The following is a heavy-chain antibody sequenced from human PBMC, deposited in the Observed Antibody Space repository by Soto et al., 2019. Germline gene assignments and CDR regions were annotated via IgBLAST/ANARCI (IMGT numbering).Heavy chain of an antibody. J-gene: IGHJ5*02. CDR2: IYYSAST. Sequence: SETLSLTCSFPGDSISNYYWSWIRQPPGKGLEWMGYIYYSASTNYKPSLNYNPSLKSRITISVDTSKNQFSLKLSSVTAADTAVYYCARSSPVVTAPWGQGTLVTVSS. CDR3: ARSSPVVTAP. V-gene: IGHV4-59*12. D-gene: IGHD2-21*02. CDR1: GDSISNYY.